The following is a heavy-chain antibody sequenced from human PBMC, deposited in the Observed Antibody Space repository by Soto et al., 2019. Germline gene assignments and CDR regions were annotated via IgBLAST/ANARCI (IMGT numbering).Heavy chain of an antibody. J-gene: IGHJ4*02. Sequence: EVQLLESGGGLVQPGGSLRLSCAASGFTFSSYAMSWFRQAPGKGLEWVSAISGSGGSTYYADSVKGRFTISRDNSKNTLYLQMNSLRAEDTAVYYCAKAGDCSSTSCYWDYWGQGTLVTVSS. CDR1: GFTFSSYA. CDR3: AKAGDCSSTSCYWDY. D-gene: IGHD2-2*01. V-gene: IGHV3-23*01. CDR2: ISGSGGST.